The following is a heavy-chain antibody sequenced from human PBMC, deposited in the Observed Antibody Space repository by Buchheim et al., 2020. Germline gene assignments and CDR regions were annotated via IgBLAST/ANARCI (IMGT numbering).Heavy chain of an antibody. V-gene: IGHV4-39*01. J-gene: IGHJ5*02. CDR3: AAYYGSGNYYYFDP. D-gene: IGHD3-10*01. CDR2: ISYSGST. CDR1: GGSISSSSYY. Sequence: QLQLQESGPGLVKPSETLSLTCTVSGGSISSSSYYWGWIRQPPGKGLEWIGTISYSGSTFFNPSLRSRVAISVDTSKNPFSLNLTSVTAPDTAVYYCAAYYGSGNYYYFDPWGQGIL.